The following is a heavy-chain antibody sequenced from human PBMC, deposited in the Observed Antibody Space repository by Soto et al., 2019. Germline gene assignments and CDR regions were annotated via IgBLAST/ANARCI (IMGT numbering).Heavy chain of an antibody. D-gene: IGHD2-15*01. CDR2: VYYNGVT. Sequence: SETLSLTCTVSGGSMSGYYWTWLRQPPGKGLEWIGYVYYNGVTNYNPSLKGRVTVAVDTSKNQFSLKLNSVTAADTAIYFCAKYRRTDAEGYTFDYWGQGALVTVSS. J-gene: IGHJ4*02. CDR1: GGSMSGYY. CDR3: AKYRRTDAEGYTFDY. V-gene: IGHV4-59*01.